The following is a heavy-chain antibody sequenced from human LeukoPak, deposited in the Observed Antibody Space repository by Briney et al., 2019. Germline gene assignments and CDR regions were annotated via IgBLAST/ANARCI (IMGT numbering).Heavy chain of an antibody. V-gene: IGHV4-39*01. CDR2: ISYSGST. CDR3: ARHHGGYDPFDY. CDR1: GASIGSSSYW. J-gene: IGHJ4*02. Sequence: SETLSLTCSVSGASIGSSSYWWGWIRQPPGKGLEWIASISYSGSTYYNPSPKSRVTISIDTSENQFSLKLSSVTAADTTVYYCARHHGGYDPFDYWGQGTLVTVSS. D-gene: IGHD5-12*01.